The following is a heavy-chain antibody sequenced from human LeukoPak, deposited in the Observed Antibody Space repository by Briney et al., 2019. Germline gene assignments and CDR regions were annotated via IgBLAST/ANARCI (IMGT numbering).Heavy chain of an antibody. CDR1: GGSISSYY. Sequence: SETLSLTCTVSGGSISSYYWSWIRQPAGKGLEWIGRIYTSGSTNYNPSLKSRVTMSVDTSKNQLSLKLRSVTAADTAVYYCVREWEGYNFDIWGQGTMVTVSS. CDR2: IYTSGST. J-gene: IGHJ3*02. CDR3: VREWEGYNFDI. D-gene: IGHD5-12*01. V-gene: IGHV4-4*07.